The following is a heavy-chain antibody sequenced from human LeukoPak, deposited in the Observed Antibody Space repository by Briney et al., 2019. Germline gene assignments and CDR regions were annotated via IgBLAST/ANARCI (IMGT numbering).Heavy chain of an antibody. CDR3: ARELPREVTLDY. Sequence: GGSLRLSCAASGFTFIAYGMQWVRQAPGKGLVWVSRINNDGGSTTYADSVKGRFTISRDNAKNTLYLQVNSLRAEDTGVYYCARELPREVTLDYWGQGTLVTVSS. D-gene: IGHD2-21*02. V-gene: IGHV3-74*01. J-gene: IGHJ4*02. CDR2: INNDGGST. CDR1: GFTFIAYG.